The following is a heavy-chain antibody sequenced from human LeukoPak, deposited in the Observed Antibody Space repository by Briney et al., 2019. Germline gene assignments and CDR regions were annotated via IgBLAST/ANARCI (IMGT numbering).Heavy chain of an antibody. CDR3: ARLRWEPHDAFDI. Sequence: SETLSLTCTVSGGSISSSTYYWGWIRQPPGKGLEWIGSIYSSGSAYYSPSLKTRVTMSVDTSKNQFSLKLRSVTATDTAVYYCARLRWEPHDAFDIWGQGTMVTVSS. J-gene: IGHJ3*02. D-gene: IGHD1-26*01. V-gene: IGHV4-39*01. CDR2: IYSSGSA. CDR1: GGSISSSTYY.